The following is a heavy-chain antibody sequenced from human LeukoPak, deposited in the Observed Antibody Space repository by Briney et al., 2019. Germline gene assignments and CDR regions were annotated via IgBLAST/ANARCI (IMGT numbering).Heavy chain of an antibody. CDR3: ARHLTMITVPRDAFDI. CDR2: ISPGDSDT. CDR1: GYTFTGYW. V-gene: IGHV5-51*01. Sequence: GESLKISCKSSGYTFTGYWIGWVRQMPGKGLEWMGIISPGDSDTRYSPSFQGQVTISADKSLSTAYLQWSGLKASDTAMYYCARHLTMITVPRDAFDIWGQGTMVTVSS. J-gene: IGHJ3*02. D-gene: IGHD3-16*01.